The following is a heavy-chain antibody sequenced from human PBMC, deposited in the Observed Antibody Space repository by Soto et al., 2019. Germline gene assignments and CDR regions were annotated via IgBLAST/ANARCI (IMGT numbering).Heavy chain of an antibody. CDR2: ISYDGSNK. CDR3: AKDILSYYYDSSGYGN. CDR1: GFTFSSYG. V-gene: IGHV3-30*18. J-gene: IGHJ4*02. D-gene: IGHD3-22*01. Sequence: QVQLVESGGGVVQPGRSLRLSCAASGFTFSSYGMHWVRQAPGKGLEWGAVISYDGSNKYYADSVKGRFTISRDNSKNTLYLQMNSLRAEDTAVYYCAKDILSYYYDSSGYGNWGQGTLVTVSS.